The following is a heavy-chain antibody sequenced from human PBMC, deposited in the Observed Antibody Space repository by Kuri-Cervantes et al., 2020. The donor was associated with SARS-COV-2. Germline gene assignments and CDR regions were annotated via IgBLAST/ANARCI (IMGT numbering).Heavy chain of an antibody. CDR2: ISYDGSNK. CDR3: ARRSGSYYSYYFDY. J-gene: IGHJ4*02. CDR1: GFTFSSYA. V-gene: IGHV3-30-3*01. D-gene: IGHD1-26*01. Sequence: GESLKISCADSGFTFSSYAMHWVRQAPGKGLEWVAVISYDGSNKYYADSVKGRFTISRDNSKNTLYLQMNSLRAEDTAVYYCARRSGSYYSYYFDYWGQGTLVTVSS.